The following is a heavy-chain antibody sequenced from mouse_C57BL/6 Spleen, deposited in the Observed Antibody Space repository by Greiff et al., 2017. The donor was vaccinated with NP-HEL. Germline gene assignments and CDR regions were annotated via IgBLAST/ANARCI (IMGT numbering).Heavy chain of an antibody. CDR2: IYPGDGDT. J-gene: IGHJ4*01. Sequence: VQLQQSGPELVKPGASVKISCKASGYAFSSSWMNWVKQRPGKGLEWIGRIYPGDGDTNYNGKFKGKATLTADKSSITAYMQLSSLTSEDSAVYFCAKGITTVVEDAMDYWGQGTSVTVSS. V-gene: IGHV1-82*01. CDR1: GYAFSSSW. CDR3: AKGITTVVEDAMDY. D-gene: IGHD1-1*01.